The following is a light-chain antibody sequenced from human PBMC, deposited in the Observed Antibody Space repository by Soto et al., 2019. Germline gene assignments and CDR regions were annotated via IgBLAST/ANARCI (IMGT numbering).Light chain of an antibody. CDR1: QTISSW. J-gene: IGKJ1*01. CDR2: DAS. V-gene: IGKV1-5*01. CDR3: QQYNSYPWT. Sequence: DIQMTQSPSSLSASVGDRGSITCRASQTISSWLAWYQQKPGKAPKLLIYDASSLQNGVPSRFRGAESGTEFTLTISSLQPDDFAVYYCQQYNSYPWTFGQGTKVDI.